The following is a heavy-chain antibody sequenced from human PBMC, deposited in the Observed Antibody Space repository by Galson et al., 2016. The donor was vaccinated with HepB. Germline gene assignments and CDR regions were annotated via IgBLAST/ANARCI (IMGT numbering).Heavy chain of an antibody. CDR2: TFYRSTWEN. J-gene: IGHJ6*02. D-gene: IGHD3-10*01. V-gene: IGHV6-1*01. CDR3: ARAVMLGRGMDV. CDR1: GDSVYNNGAA. Sequence: CAISGDSVYNNGAAWVWIRQSPSRGLEWLGRTFYRSTWENHYAGSVKNRITISPDTSRNQFSLHLNSVTPEDTAWYYCARAVMLGRGMDVWGQGTTVTVSS.